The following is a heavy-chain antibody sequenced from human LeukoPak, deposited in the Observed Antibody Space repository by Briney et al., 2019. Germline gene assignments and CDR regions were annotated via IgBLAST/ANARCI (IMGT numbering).Heavy chain of an antibody. CDR1: GGSISRGGYY. CDR3: MRDREGGFDY. Sequence: SQTLSLTCTLSGGSISRGGYYGSWIRQHAGKGLEWIRYICYGGSTYYKPHLKRRITTSVDTSKNQLYRKLSPVTAVDTGVYYCMRDREGGFDYWGQGTLVPVPS. CDR2: ICYGGST. V-gene: IGHV4-31*03. J-gene: IGHJ4*02.